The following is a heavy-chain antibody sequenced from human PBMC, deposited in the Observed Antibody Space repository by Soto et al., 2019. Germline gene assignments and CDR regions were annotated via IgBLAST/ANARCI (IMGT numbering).Heavy chain of an antibody. CDR2: IIGVFPTT. J-gene: IGHJ4*02. V-gene: IGHV1-69*06. D-gene: IGHD5-18*01. CDR1: GGSQA. Sequence: QVQLVQSGAEVKKPGSSVKVSCKISGGSQATSWVRQAPGHGPEWLGGIIGVFPTTNKAEKFEGRVTITADKSTGTAYMELSSLTSVDTAVYYCATVGPPLSGAFTYGYEGPFDYWGQGILVIVSS. CDR3: ATVGPPLSGAFTYGYEGPFDY.